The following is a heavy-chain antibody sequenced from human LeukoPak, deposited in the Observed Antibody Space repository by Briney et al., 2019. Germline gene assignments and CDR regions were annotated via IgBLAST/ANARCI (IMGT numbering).Heavy chain of an antibody. CDR2: INHSGST. CDR1: GGSFSGYY. V-gene: IGHV4-34*01. J-gene: IGHJ6*03. Sequence: SETLSLTCAVYGGSFSGYYWSWIRQPPGKGLEWIGEINHSGSTNYNPSLKSRVTISVDTSKNQFSLKLSSVTAADTAVYYCARRRGYCSSTSCPVTPGDYYYYYMDVWGKGTTVTISS. D-gene: IGHD2-2*01. CDR3: ARRRGYCSSTSCPVTPGDYYYYYMDV.